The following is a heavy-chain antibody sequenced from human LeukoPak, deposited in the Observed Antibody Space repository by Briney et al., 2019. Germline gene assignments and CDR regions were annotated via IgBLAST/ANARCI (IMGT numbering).Heavy chain of an antibody. D-gene: IGHD3-3*01. V-gene: IGHV4-39*07. Sequence: SSETLSLTCSVSGDSVSSVNYYWGWIRQPPGKGLDWIGSIYYSGSTYYSPSLKSRVTISVDTSKNQFSLKLTSVTAADTAMYYCARVAPSTTFGVVTQRVFDYWGQGALVTVSS. CDR1: GDSVSSVNYY. CDR2: IYYSGST. J-gene: IGHJ4*02. CDR3: ARVAPSTTFGVVTQRVFDY.